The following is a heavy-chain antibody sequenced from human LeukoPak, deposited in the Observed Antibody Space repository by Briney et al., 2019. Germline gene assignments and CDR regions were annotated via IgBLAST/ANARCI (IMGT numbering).Heavy chain of an antibody. D-gene: IGHD3-10*01. J-gene: IGHJ4*02. V-gene: IGHV3-23*01. CDR2: ISGSGANT. CDR3: AKDLGSGLGFDY. CDR1: GFTFSSYA. Sequence: GGSLRLSCAASGFTFSSYAMSWVRQAPGKGLEWVSVISGSGANTYYADSVKGRFTLSRDNSQNTVSLQMNSLRAEDTAVYYCAKDLGSGLGFDYWGQGTLVTVSS.